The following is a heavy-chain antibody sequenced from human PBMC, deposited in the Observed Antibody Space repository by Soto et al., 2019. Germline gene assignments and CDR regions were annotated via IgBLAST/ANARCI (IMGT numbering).Heavy chain of an antibody. Sequence: GGSLRLSCAASGFTLSIYWMHWVRQAPGKGPECVSRIDSDGSRTSYAASVKGRFTISRDNAKNTLFLEMNGLRAEDTAVYHCTRDINGRLDVWGQGTTVTVSS. CDR2: IDSDGSRT. CDR3: TRDINGRLDV. V-gene: IGHV3-74*01. CDR1: GFTLSIYW. J-gene: IGHJ6*02.